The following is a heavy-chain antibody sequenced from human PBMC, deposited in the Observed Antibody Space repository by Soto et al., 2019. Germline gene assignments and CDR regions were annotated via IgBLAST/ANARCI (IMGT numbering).Heavy chain of an antibody. Sequence: GSLRLSCAVSGCTLSTYGIHWVRHAPGKGLEWVALISYDVSKKYYADSVKGRFTISRDNSKNTLYLQMNSLRPDDTAVYYCASGHCSGGSCYSGHWGQGTLVTVSS. V-gene: IGHV3-30*03. CDR2: ISYDVSKK. CDR3: ASGHCSGGSCYSGH. CDR1: GCTLSTYG. J-gene: IGHJ4*02. D-gene: IGHD2-15*01.